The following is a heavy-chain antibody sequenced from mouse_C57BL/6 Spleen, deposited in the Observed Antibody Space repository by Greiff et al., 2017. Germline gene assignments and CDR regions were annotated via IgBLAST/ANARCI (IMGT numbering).Heavy chain of an antibody. CDR2: ISYDGSN. CDR1: GYSITSGYY. CDR3: ARDRATPYYFDY. J-gene: IGHJ2*01. V-gene: IGHV3-6*01. D-gene: IGHD3-1*01. Sequence: EVKLMESGPGLVKPSQSLSLTCSVTGYSITSGYYWNWIRQFPGNKLEWMGYISYDGSNNYNPSLKNRISITRDPSKNQFFLKLNSVTTEDTATYYCARDRATPYYFDYWGQGTTLTVSS.